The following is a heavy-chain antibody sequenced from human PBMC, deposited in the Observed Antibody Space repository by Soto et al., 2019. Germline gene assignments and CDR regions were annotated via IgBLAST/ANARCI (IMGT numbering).Heavy chain of an antibody. Sequence: GGSLRLSCAASGFTFSSYAMSWVRQARGKRLEWVSAISGSGGSTYYADSVKGRFTISRDNSKNTLYLQMNSLRAEDTAVYYCAKDPSVYGDYVPYYFDYWGQGTLVTVSS. D-gene: IGHD4-17*01. V-gene: IGHV3-23*01. CDR3: AKDPSVYGDYVPYYFDY. CDR1: GFTFSSYA. CDR2: ISGSGGST. J-gene: IGHJ4*02.